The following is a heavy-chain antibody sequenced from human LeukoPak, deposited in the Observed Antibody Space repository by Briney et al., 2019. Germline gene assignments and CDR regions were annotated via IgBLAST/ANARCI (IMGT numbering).Heavy chain of an antibody. CDR2: IIPILGLA. CDR3: AYYYDSSGYVWDYYYGMDV. V-gene: IGHV1-69*04. J-gene: IGHJ6*02. Sequence: SVKVSCKASGGTFSSYAISWVRQAPGQGLEWMGRIIPILGLANYAQKFQGRVTITADKSTSTAYMELSSLRSEDTAVYYCAYYYDSSGYVWDYYYGMDVWGQGTTVTVSS. D-gene: IGHD3-22*01. CDR1: GGTFSSYA.